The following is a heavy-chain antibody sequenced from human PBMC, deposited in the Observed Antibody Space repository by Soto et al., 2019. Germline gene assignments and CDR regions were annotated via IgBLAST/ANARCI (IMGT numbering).Heavy chain of an antibody. CDR1: GFTFSSYW. CDR2: INSDGSST. CDR3: VRTSLVVAAATREDY. D-gene: IGHD2-15*01. V-gene: IGHV3-74*01. J-gene: IGHJ4*02. Sequence: EVQLVESGGGLVQPGGSLRLSCAASGFTFSSYWMHWVRQAPGKGLVWVSRINSDGSSTSYADSVKGRFTISRDNAKKPVESQMNRLRAEDTAVYYCVRTSLVVAAATREDYWGQGTLVTVSS.